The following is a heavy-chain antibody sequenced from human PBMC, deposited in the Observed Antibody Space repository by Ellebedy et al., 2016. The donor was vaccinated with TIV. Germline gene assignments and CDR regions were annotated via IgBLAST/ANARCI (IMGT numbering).Heavy chain of an antibody. V-gene: IGHV6-1*01. CDR3: ARAAQWPEGYYFDY. CDR1: GASVSSNSAA. CDR2: TYYRSKWYN. J-gene: IGHJ4*02. D-gene: IGHD6-19*01. Sequence: MPSETLSLTCAISGASVSSNSAAWNWIRQSPSRGLEWLGRTYYRSKWYNDYAVSVKSRITINPDTSKNQFSLQLNSVTPEDTAVYYCARAAQWPEGYYFDYWGQGTLVTVSS.